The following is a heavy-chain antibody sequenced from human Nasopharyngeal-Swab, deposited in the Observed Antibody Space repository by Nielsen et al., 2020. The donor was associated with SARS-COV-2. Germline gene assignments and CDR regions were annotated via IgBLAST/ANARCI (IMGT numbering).Heavy chain of an antibody. V-gene: IGHV3-23*03. Sequence: GGSLRLSCTASGFNFDDYGMSWVRQAPGKGLEWVSVIHTDLNNTYYVDSVKGRFTISRDNSKKTLFLQMNSLRVEDTAVYYCAKVRSWRLDAFDFWGQGTLVTVSS. CDR2: IHTDLNNT. D-gene: IGHD6-13*01. CDR1: GFNFDDYG. CDR3: AKVRSWRLDAFDF. J-gene: IGHJ4*02.